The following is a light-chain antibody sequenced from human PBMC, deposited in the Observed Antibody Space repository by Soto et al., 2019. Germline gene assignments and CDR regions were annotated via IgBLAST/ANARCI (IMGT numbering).Light chain of an antibody. J-gene: IGKJ3*01. CDR1: QSVSSNH. CDR2: GAS. CDR3: QHYGSSPLFT. V-gene: IGKV3-20*01. Sequence: ELVLTQSPGTLSLSPGERATLSCRASQSVSSNHLAWYQQKPGQAPRLLIYGASSRATGIPDRFSGSGSGTDFTLTISRLEPEDFAVYYCQHYGSSPLFTFGPGTKVDIK.